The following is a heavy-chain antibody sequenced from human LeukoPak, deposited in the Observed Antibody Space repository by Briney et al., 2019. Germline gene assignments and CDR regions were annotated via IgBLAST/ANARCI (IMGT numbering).Heavy chain of an antibody. J-gene: IGHJ5*02. Sequence: SETLSLTCTVSGGSVSSGSYYWGWIRQPRGKGLEWIGSISYSGTNYNNPSLKSRVSISIDTSKNQFSVKLTSVTAADTAMYYCASLGTLRSWGQGTLVTVSS. D-gene: IGHD7-27*01. V-gene: IGHV4-39*01. CDR2: ISYSGTN. CDR1: GGSVSSGSYY. CDR3: ASLGTLRS.